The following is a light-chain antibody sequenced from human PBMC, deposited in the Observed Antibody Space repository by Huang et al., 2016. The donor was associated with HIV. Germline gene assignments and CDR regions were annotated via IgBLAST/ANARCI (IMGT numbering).Light chain of an antibody. CDR3: HQYYNTRYT. V-gene: IGKV4-1*01. CDR1: QSVLYSSNNKNY. J-gene: IGKJ2*01. CDR2: WAS. Sequence: DIVMTQSPDSLAVSLGERATINCKSSQSVLYSSNNKNYLSWYQQKPGQSPKLLISWASTRESGVPDRFSGSGSGTDFTLTISSLQAEDVAVYYCHQYYNTRYTFGQGTKPEIK.